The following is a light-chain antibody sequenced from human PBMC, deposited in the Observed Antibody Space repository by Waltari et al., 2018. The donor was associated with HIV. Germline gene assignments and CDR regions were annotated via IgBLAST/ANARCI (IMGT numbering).Light chain of an antibody. Sequence: QSALAQPASVSGSPGQSITFSCTGTSSAIGAYNYVSWYQKHPDKAPKVIIYRVKSRPSGVSDRFSGSKSGNTASLTISGLQAEDEADYYCSSYTTSNTYVFGRGTTVSVL. CDR3: SSYTTSNTYV. CDR1: SSAIGAYNY. J-gene: IGLJ1*01. V-gene: IGLV2-14*01. CDR2: RVK.